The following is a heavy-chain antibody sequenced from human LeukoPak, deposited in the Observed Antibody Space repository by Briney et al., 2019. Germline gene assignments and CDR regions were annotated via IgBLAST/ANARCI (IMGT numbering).Heavy chain of an antibody. CDR2: IKQDGSEK. V-gene: IGHV3-7*03. CDR1: GFTFSSYW. CDR3: AAGPAVDIVATIPY. J-gene: IGHJ4*02. D-gene: IGHD5-12*01. Sequence: PGGSLRLSCAASGFTFSSYWMSWVRQAPGKGLEWVANIKQDGSEKYYVDSVKGRFTISRDNAKNSLYLQMNSLRSEDTAVYYCAAGPAVDIVATIPYWGQGTLVTVSS.